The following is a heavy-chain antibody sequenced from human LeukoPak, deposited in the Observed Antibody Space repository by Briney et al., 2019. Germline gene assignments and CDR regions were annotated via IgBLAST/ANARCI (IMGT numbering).Heavy chain of an antibody. D-gene: IGHD5-18*01. CDR2: ISYDGSNK. Sequence: PGRSLRLSCAASGFTFSSYGMHWVRHAPGKWLEWVAVISYDGSNKYYADSVKGRFTISRDNSKNTLYLQMNSLRAEDTAVYYCAKVEDTGPFDPWGQGTLVTVSS. J-gene: IGHJ5*02. CDR1: GFTFSSYG. CDR3: AKVEDTGPFDP. V-gene: IGHV3-30*18.